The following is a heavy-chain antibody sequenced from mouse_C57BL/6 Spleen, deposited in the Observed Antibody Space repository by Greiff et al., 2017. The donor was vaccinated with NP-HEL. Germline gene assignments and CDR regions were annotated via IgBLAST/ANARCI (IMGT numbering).Heavy chain of an antibody. D-gene: IGHD1-1*01. CDR2: ISDGGSYT. CDR3: ARDPDYGSSYAMDY. Sequence: EVHLVESGGGLVKPGGSLKLSCAASGFTFSSYAMSWVRQTPEKRLEWVATISDGGSYTYYPDNVKGRFTISRDNAKNNLYLQMSHLKSEDTAMYYCARDPDYGSSYAMDYWGQGTSVTVSS. J-gene: IGHJ4*01. CDR1: GFTFSSYA. V-gene: IGHV5-4*01.